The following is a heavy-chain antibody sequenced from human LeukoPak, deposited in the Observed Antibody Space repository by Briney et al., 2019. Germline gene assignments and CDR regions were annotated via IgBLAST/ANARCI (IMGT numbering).Heavy chain of an antibody. J-gene: IGHJ5*02. CDR1: GYTFTSHD. V-gene: IGHV1-8*01. CDR3: ARGGGYCSGGSCYRNWFDP. D-gene: IGHD2-15*01. Sequence: ASVKVSCTASGYTFTSHDINWVRQATGQGLEWMGWMSPNSGDTGYAQKFQGRVTMTSDSFISTAYMELSSLRSEDTAVYYCARGGGYCSGGSCYRNWFDPWGQGTLVTVSS. CDR2: MSPNSGDT.